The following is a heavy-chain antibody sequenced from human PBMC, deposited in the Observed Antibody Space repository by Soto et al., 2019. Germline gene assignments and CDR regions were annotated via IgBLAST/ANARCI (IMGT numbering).Heavy chain of an antibody. V-gene: IGHV4-34*01. CDR2: INHSGST. Sequence: QVQLQQWCAGLLKPSETLSLTCAVYGGSFSGYYWSWIRQPPGKGLEWIGEINHSGSTKYNPSLKSRVTISLDTSKNQFSLKLRSVTAADTAVYYCCRDRLRAPRTLGDYYDYGMDVWGQGTTVTVSS. J-gene: IGHJ6*02. CDR3: CRDRLRAPRTLGDYYDYGMDV. D-gene: IGHD1-26*01. CDR1: GGSFSGYY.